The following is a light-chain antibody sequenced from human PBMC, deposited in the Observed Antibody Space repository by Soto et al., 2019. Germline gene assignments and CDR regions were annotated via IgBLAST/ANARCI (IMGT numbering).Light chain of an antibody. Sequence: SVLTQSPGTLSLSPGERATLSCWASQSVSNRYFAWYQQKPGQAPRLLIYGISNRATGIPDRFSGSGSGTDFTLTISRLEPEDFVVYYCQQYSSLPHTFGQGTKLEVK. CDR3: QQYSSLPHT. CDR1: QSVSNRY. CDR2: GIS. V-gene: IGKV3-20*01. J-gene: IGKJ2*01.